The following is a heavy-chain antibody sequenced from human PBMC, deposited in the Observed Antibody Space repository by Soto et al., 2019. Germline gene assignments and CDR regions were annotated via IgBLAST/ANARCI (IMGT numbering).Heavy chain of an antibody. CDR1: GFTFSDSW. Sequence: EAQLVESGGGLVQPGGPLRLSCTASGFTFSDSWMTWVRQAPGKGLEWVARIKPDESEKKYADSVKGRFSISRDNAKNSMYLQMDSLRGEDTAVYYCVRGGSNYASWGQGTLVTVSS. CDR2: IKPDESEK. V-gene: IGHV3-7*01. J-gene: IGHJ5*02. D-gene: IGHD4-4*01. CDR3: VRGGSNYAS.